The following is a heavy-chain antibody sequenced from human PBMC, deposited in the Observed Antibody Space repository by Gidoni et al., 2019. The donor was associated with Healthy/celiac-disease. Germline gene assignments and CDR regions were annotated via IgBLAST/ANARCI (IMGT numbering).Heavy chain of an antibody. CDR2: INHSGST. D-gene: IGHD3-22*01. V-gene: IGHV4-34*01. J-gene: IGHJ4*02. CDR1: GGSFSGYY. Sequence: QVQLQQWGAGLLKPSETLSLTCAVYGGSFSGYYWSWIRQPPGKGLEWIGEINHSGSTNYNPSLKSRVTISVDTSKNQCSLKLSSVTAADTAVYYCARSLGDYYDSSGYSAYWGQGTLVTVSS. CDR3: ARSLGDYYDSSGYSAY.